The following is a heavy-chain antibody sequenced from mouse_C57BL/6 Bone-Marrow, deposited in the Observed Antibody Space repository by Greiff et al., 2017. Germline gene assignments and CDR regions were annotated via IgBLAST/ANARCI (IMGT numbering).Heavy chain of an antibody. V-gene: IGHV1-81*01. CDR2: IYPRSGNT. J-gene: IGHJ2*01. D-gene: IGHD1-1*01. CDR1: GYTFTSYG. CDR3: AREDYYGRSRDFDY. Sequence: VQLQQSGAELARPGASVKLSCKASGYTFTSYGISWVKQRTGQGLEWIGEIYPRSGNTYYNEKFKGKATLTADKSSSTAYMELRSLTSEDSAVYFCAREDYYGRSRDFDYWGQGTTLTVSS.